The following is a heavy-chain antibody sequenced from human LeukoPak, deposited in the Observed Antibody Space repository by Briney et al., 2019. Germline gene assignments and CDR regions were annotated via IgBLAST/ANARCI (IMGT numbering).Heavy chain of an antibody. CDR2: ISSSSSTI. D-gene: IGHD4-23*01. CDR1: GFTFSSYS. V-gene: IGHV3-48*04. CDR3: ARDCGGNPGGFAFDI. Sequence: GGSLRLSCAASGFTFSSYSMNWVRQAPGKGLEWVSYISSSSSTIYYADSVKGRFTISRDNAKNSLYLQMNSLRAEDTAVYYCARDCGGNPGGFAFDIWGQGTMVTVSS. J-gene: IGHJ3*02.